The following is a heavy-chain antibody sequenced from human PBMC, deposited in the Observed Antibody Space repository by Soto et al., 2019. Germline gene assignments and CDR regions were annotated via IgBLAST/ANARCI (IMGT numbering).Heavy chain of an antibody. CDR3: SKVDVSTAVSFDY. D-gene: IGHD2-2*01. J-gene: IGHJ4*02. CDR1: GFTFSRHG. Sequence: PGGSLRLSCAASGFTFSRHGLSWVRQAPGKGLEWVSTINPSGDSTFYADSVKGRFTISRDNSKNTVYLQMNSLRGGDTAVYFCSKVDVSTAVSFDYWGQGALVTVSS. V-gene: IGHV3-23*01. CDR2: INPSGDST.